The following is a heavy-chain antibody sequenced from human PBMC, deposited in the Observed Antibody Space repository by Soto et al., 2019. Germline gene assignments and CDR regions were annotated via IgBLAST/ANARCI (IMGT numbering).Heavy chain of an antibody. CDR3: ARARGSSYYYHYGMDV. D-gene: IGHD6-6*01. Sequence: ASVKVSCKASGYTFTGYYMHWVRQAPGQGLEGMGWINPNSGGTNYAQKLQGLVTMTRDTSISTAYMELSRLRSDDTAVYYCARARGSSYYYHYGMDVWGPGTTVTVSS. CDR2: INPNSGGT. V-gene: IGHV1-2*04. CDR1: GYTFTGYY. J-gene: IGHJ6*02.